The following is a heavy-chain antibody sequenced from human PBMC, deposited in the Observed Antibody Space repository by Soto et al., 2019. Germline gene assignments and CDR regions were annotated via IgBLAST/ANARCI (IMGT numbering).Heavy chain of an antibody. Sequence: ASVKVSCKASGGTFSSYAISWVRQAPGQGLEWMGGIIPIFGTANYAQKFQGRVTITADESTSTAYMELSSLRSEDTAVYYCARTPKEHLVFDYWGQGTLVTVSS. D-gene: IGHD6-13*01. CDR3: ARTPKEHLVFDY. CDR1: GGTFSSYA. CDR2: IIPIFGTA. V-gene: IGHV1-69*13. J-gene: IGHJ4*02.